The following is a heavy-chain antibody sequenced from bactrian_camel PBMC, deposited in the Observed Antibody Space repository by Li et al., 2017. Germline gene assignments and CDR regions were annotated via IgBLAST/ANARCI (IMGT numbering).Heavy chain of an antibody. D-gene: IGHD2*01. CDR2: LHIDGSTT. V-gene: IGHV3-2*01. J-gene: IGHJ4*01. Sequence: HVQLVESGGGLVQPGGSLRLSCAASGFTFSSYYMSWVRQAPGKGLEWVATLHIDGSTTYYADSVKGRFTIPRDNAKNTLFLQMNSLKSEDTALYYCAIGYGLQGLQGRGQGTQVTVS. CDR1: GFTFSSYY.